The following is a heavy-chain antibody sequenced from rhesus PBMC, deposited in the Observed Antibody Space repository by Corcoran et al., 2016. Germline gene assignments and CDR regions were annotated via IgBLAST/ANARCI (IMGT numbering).Heavy chain of an antibody. CDR1: GGSIRSTY. Sequence: QVQLQESGPGLVKPSETLSLTCAVSGGSIRSTYWSWLRQAPGKGLEWIGRIYGSGGSTYYNPSLKSRVTISTDTSKNQFSLKLSSVTAADTAVYYCARGGGSWDRFDVWGPGVLVTVSS. V-gene: IGHV4-160*01. J-gene: IGHJ5-1*01. D-gene: IGHD6-25*01. CDR2: IYGSGGST. CDR3: ARGGGSWDRFDV.